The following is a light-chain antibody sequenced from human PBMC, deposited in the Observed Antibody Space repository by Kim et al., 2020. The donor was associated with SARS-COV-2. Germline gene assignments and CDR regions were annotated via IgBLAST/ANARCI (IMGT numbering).Light chain of an antibody. CDR3: QQYNNWPPWT. Sequence: PPGESATLSCRASQSVSSNLAWYQQKPGQAPRLLIYGASTRATGIPARFSGSGSGTEFTLPISSLQSEDFAVYYCQQYNNWPPWTFGQGTKVDIK. J-gene: IGKJ1*01. CDR2: GAS. V-gene: IGKV3-15*01. CDR1: QSVSSN.